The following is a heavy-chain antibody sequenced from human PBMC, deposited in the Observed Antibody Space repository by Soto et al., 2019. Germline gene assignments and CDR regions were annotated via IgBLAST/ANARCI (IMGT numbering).Heavy chain of an antibody. V-gene: IGHV4-59*11. CDR3: ARDRGHYYYGMDV. J-gene: IGHJ6*02. CDR2: IYYSGST. Sequence: SETLSLTCTVSGGSISSHYWSWIRQPPGKGLEWIGYIYYSGSTNYNPSLKSRVTISVDTSKNQFSLKLSSVTAADTAVYYCARDRGHYYYGMDVWGQGTTVTVSS. CDR1: GGSISSHY.